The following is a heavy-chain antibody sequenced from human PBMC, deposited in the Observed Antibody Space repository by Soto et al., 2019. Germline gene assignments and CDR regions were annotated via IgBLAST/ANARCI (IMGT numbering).Heavy chain of an antibody. CDR2: IIPILGIA. J-gene: IGHJ4*02. CDR1: GGTFSSYT. D-gene: IGHD2-15*01. V-gene: IGHV1-69*08. CDR3: ARDGHCSGGSCYFT. Sequence: QVQLVQSGAEVKKPGSSVKVSCKASGGTFSSYTISWVRQAPGQGLEWMGRIIPILGIANYAQKFQGRVTITADKSTSTAYMELSSLRSEDTAVYYCARDGHCSGGSCYFTWGKGTLVTVSS.